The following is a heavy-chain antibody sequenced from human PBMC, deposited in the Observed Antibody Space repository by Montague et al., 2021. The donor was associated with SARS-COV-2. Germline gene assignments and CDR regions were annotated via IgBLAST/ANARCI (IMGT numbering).Heavy chain of an antibody. CDR1: GGSINSDSYY. D-gene: IGHD3-3*01. V-gene: IGHV4-39*01. CDR2: VHYSGNI. Sequence: SETLSLTCSVSGGSINSDSYYWGWIRQPPGKTLEWVGSVHYSGNIYYNPSLKSRVAISVDPSKNQFSLNVSSVTAADTAVFYCVRGRSGYFNPLDYWGQGTLVTVSS. J-gene: IGHJ4*02. CDR3: VRGRSGYFNPLDY.